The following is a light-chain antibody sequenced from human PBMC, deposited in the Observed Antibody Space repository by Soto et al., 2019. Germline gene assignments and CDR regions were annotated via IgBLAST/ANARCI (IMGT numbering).Light chain of an antibody. J-gene: IGKJ2*01. CDR1: QSISSW. CDR3: QQYNSS. CDR2: KAS. V-gene: IGKV1-5*03. Sequence: DIQMTQSPSPLSASVGDRVTITCRASQSISSWLAWYQQKPGTAPKLLIYKASSLESGVPSRFSGSGSGTEFTLTISSLQPDEFATYYCQQYNSSFVQGTKVDIK.